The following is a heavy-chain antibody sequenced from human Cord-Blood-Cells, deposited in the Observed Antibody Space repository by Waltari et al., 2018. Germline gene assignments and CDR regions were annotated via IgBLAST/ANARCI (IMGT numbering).Heavy chain of an antibody. J-gene: IGHJ3*02. Sequence: QVQLQQWGAGLLKPSETLSLTCAVYGGSLSGYYWSWIRQPPGKGLEWIGEINHSGSTNYNPALKIRVTISVDTSKNQFSLKLSSVTAADTAVYYCARDVADCSGGSCYHAFDIWGQGTMVTVSS. CDR3: ARDVADCSGGSCYHAFDI. CDR1: GGSLSGYY. V-gene: IGHV4-34*01. CDR2: INHSGST. D-gene: IGHD2-15*01.